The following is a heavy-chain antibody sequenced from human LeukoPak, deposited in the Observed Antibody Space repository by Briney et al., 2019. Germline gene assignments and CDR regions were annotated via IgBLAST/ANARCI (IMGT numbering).Heavy chain of an antibody. CDR3: AKDRRIVLMVYATNFDY. V-gene: IGHV3-23*01. Sequence: GGSLRLSCAASGFTFSSYAMSWVRQAPGKGLEWVSAISGGGEKTYYTDSVKGRFTISRDNSKNTLCLQMNSLRAEDTAVYYCAKDRRIVLMVYATNFDYWGQGTLVTVSS. D-gene: IGHD2-8*01. CDR2: ISGGGEKT. J-gene: IGHJ4*02. CDR1: GFTFSSYA.